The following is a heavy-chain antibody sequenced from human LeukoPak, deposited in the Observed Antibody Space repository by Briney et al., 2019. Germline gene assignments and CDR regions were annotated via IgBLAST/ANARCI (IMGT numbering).Heavy chain of an antibody. J-gene: IGHJ4*02. V-gene: IGHV1-69*02. D-gene: IGHD1-26*01. CDR3: ASASVGATAPFDY. Sequence: ASVKVSCKASGGTFSSYSISWVRQAPGQGLEWMGRIIPILGIANYAQKFQGRVTITADKSTSTAYMELSSLRSEDTAVYYCASASVGATAPFDYWGQGNLVTVSS. CDR2: IIPILGIA. CDR1: GGTFSSYS.